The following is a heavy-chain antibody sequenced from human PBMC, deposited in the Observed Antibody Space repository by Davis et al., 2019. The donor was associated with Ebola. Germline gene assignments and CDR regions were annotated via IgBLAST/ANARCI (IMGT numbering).Heavy chain of an antibody. J-gene: IGHJ4*02. CDR1: GASISSYY. CDR2: IYNSGIT. Sequence: GSLRLSCTVSGASISSYYWGWIRQPPGKGLEWIGYIYNSGITNYNPSLKSRVTISVDTSKNQFSLKLSSVTAADTAVYYCARYPPVGEKQSLDYWGQGTLVTVSS. CDR3: ARYPPVGEKQSLDY. D-gene: IGHD6-19*01. V-gene: IGHV4-59*08.